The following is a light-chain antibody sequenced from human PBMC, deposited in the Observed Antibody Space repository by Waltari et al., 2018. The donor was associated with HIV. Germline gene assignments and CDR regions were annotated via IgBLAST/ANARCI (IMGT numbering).Light chain of an antibody. CDR2: EVS. CDR3: YSYAGSSTFVV. Sequence: QSALTQPASVSGSPGQSITISCTGPSSDVGSYNLFPWYQQHPGKAPKLMIYEVSKRPSGVSNRFSGSKSGNTASLTISGLQAEDEADYYCYSYAGSSTFVVFGGGTKLTVL. CDR1: SSDVGSYNL. V-gene: IGLV2-23*02. J-gene: IGLJ2*01.